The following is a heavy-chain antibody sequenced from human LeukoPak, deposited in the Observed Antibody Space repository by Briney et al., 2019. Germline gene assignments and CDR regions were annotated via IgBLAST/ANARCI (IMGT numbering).Heavy chain of an antibody. J-gene: IGHJ4*02. CDR2: IYHSGPT. CDR3: ARDVDRFDY. CDR1: SFSISSGHY. Sequence: SETLSLTCSVSSFSISSGHYWGWIRRPPGKGLEWIGSIYHSGPTYYNPSLKSRVTISVDTSKNHFSLTLTSVTAADTAVYYCARDVDRFDYWGQGTLVTVSS. D-gene: IGHD2-21*01. V-gene: IGHV4-38-2*02.